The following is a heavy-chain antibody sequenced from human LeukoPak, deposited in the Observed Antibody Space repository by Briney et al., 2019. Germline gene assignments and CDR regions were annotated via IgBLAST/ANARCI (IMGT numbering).Heavy chain of an antibody. V-gene: IGHV3-23*01. CDR3: ANKGGIAARPIPFDY. D-gene: IGHD6-6*01. CDR1: GFTFSSYA. CDR2: ISGSGGST. Sequence: PGGSLRLSCAASGFTFSSYAMSWVRQAPGKGLEWVSAISGSGGSTYYADSVKGRFTISRDNTKNTLYLQMNSLRAEDTAVYYCANKGGIAARPIPFDYWGQGTLVTVSS. J-gene: IGHJ4*02.